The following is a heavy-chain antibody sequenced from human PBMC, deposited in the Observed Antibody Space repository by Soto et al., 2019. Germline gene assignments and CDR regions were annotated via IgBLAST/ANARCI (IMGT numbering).Heavy chain of an antibody. V-gene: IGHV1-18*01. D-gene: IGHD2-2*01. CDR2: ISAYNGNT. J-gene: IGHJ6*03. CDR3: ARDCRCGKIVVVAAAFNYYYYMDV. Sequence: QVQLVQSGAEVKKPGASVKVSCKASGYTFTSYGISCVRQAPGQGLERMGWISAYNGNTNYAQKLQGRVTMTTDTSTSRAYIGLRSLRCDDTAVYYCARDCRCGKIVVVAAAFNYYYYMDVWGKGTTVTVSS. CDR1: GYTFTSYG.